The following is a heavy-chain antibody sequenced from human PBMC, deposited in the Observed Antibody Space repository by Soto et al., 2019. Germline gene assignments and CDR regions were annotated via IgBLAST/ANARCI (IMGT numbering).Heavy chain of an antibody. D-gene: IGHD1-7*01. CDR2: IYWDDDK. V-gene: IGHV2-5*02. Sequence: QITLKESGPTLVKPTQTLTLTCTFSGFSFSTDGMGVGWIRQPPGKALEWLALIYWDDDKRSSPSQKSRLTITKDGSRNQVVLTLTNMDPADTATYYCAHVYWAASGTRYYFDYWGQGTLVTVSS. CDR1: GFSFSTDGMG. CDR3: AHVYWAASGTRYYFDY. J-gene: IGHJ4*02.